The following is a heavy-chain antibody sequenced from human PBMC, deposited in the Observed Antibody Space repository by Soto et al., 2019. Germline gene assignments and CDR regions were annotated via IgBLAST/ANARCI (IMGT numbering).Heavy chain of an antibody. CDR1: VGSFSSGSFY. V-gene: IGHV4-61*01. CDR2: IYNNRSF. J-gene: IGHJ4*02. CDR3: ARVPLDYSNSHYFDF. D-gene: IGHD6-6*01. Sequence: ETLSLTCTVSVGSFSSGSFYWSWILQPPGKGLEWIGFIYNNRSFNYNPSLKSRVTISVDTSKHQFSLKLSSVTAADTAVYYCARVPLDYSNSHYFDFWGQGALVTVSS.